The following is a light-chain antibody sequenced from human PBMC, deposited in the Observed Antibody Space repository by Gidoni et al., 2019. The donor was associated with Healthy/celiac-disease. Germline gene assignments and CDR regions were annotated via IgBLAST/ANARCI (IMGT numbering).Light chain of an antibody. Sequence: EIVLTQSPGTLSLSPGERATLSCRASQSVSSNHLAWFQQQPGQAPRLLIYGASTRATGIPDRFSGSGSGTDFTLTISRLEPEDFAVYYCQQYAITPWTFGQGTKVEI. CDR3: QQYAITPWT. CDR2: GAS. J-gene: IGKJ1*01. V-gene: IGKV3-20*01. CDR1: QSVSSNH.